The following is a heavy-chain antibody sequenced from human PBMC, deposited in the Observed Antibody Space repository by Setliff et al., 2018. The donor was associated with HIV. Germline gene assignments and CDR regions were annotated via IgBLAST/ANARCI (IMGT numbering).Heavy chain of an antibody. Sequence: ASVKVSCKASGYIFTTFGFSWVRQAPGQGLEWMGWINTHNGNTHYAQRFQGRVTMTRETSTTTAYMELRSLRSDDTAVYYCARATGAADLWGQGTKVTVSS. CDR1: GYIFTTFG. CDR3: ARATGAADL. CDR2: INTHNGNT. V-gene: IGHV1-18*01. D-gene: IGHD6-13*01. J-gene: IGHJ5*02.